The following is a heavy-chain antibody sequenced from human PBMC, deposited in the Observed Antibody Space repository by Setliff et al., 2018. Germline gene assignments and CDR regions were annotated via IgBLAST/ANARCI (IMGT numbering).Heavy chain of an antibody. Sequence: PSETLSLTCSVSDGSMTSCSYYWGWIRQPPGKGLEWMGSVYYSGTAYYNPSPTSRLYMSVDTSKNQFSLKLTSVNAADTAVYYCARMSGFLYMDVWGKGTTVTVS. CDR2: VYYSGTA. D-gene: IGHD3-3*01. V-gene: IGHV4-39*07. J-gene: IGHJ6*03. CDR1: DGSMTSCSYY. CDR3: ARMSGFLYMDV.